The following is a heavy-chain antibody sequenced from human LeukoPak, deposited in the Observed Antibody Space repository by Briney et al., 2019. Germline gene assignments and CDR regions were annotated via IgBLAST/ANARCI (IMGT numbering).Heavy chain of an antibody. D-gene: IGHD3-10*01. V-gene: IGHV3-30*02. CDR3: AKFPWGFGELIVDAFDI. CDR1: GFTFSSYG. J-gene: IGHJ3*02. CDR2: IRHDGSNK. Sequence: GGSLRLSCAASGFTFSSYGMHWVRQAPGKGLEWVAFIRHDGSNKYYADSVKGRFTISRDNSKNTLYLQMNSLRAEDTAVYYCAKFPWGFGELIVDAFDIWGQGTMVTVSS.